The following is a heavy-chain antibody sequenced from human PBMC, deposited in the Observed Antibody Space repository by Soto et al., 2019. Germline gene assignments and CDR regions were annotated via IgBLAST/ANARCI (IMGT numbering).Heavy chain of an antibody. CDR3: ARVGTFLLTVATRAYYYYGMDV. Sequence: GGSLRLSCAASGFTFSSYWMSWVRQAPGKGLEWVANIKQDGSEKYYVDSVKGRFTISRDNANNSLYLQMNSLRAEDTAVYYCARVGTFLLTVATRAYYYYGMDVGGKGTTVTVSS. D-gene: IGHD7-27*01. CDR1: GFTFSSYW. J-gene: IGHJ6*04. V-gene: IGHV3-7*03. CDR2: IKQDGSEK.